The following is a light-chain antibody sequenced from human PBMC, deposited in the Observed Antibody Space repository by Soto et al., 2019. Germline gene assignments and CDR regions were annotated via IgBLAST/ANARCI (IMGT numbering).Light chain of an antibody. V-gene: IGLV7-46*01. CDR2: DTS. Sequence: QTVVTQEPSLTVSPGGTVTLTCGSSTGAVTSGHYPYWFQQKPGQAPRTLIYDTSNKHSWTPARFSGSLLGGKAALTLSGAQPEDEAEYYCLLSYSGARGVLFGGGTQLTVL. CDR3: LLSYSGARGVL. CDR1: TGAVTSGHY. J-gene: IGLJ2*01.